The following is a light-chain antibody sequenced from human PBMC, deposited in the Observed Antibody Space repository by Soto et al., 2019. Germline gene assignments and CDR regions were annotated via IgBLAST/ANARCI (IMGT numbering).Light chain of an antibody. V-gene: IGKV1-39*01. CDR3: QQSSTAPLS. J-gene: IGKJ4*01. Sequence: DIPMTQSPSSLSASVGDRVTITCRASQNIGNYLNWYQQKPGKAPKLVIYNASTLQSGVPSTFSGRGSGTDFTLTITSLQLEDFATYFCQQSSTAPLSFGGGTKVEIK. CDR2: NAS. CDR1: QNIGNY.